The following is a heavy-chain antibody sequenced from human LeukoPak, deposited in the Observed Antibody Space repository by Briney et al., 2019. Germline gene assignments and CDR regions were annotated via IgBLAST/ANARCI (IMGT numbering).Heavy chain of an antibody. J-gene: IGHJ3*02. Sequence: KFQGRVTITRDTSASTAYMELSSLRSEDTAVYNCATSPPVVPAAITAFDIWGQGTMVTVSS. CDR3: ATSPPVVPAAITAFDI. V-gene: IGHV1-3*01. D-gene: IGHD2-2*01.